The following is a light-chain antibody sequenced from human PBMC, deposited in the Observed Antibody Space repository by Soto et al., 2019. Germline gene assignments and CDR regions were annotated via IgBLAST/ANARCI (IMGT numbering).Light chain of an antibody. J-gene: IGKJ1*01. CDR1: QAIRND. Sequence: DIQMTQSPSSLSASVGDTVTITCRASQAIRNDLGWYQQKPGEAPKRLIYAASYLQDGVPSRFSGSGSGTEFSLTINSLQSEDFGVYFCQQYDQWWTFSQGTKVEIK. CDR3: QQYDQWWT. CDR2: AAS. V-gene: IGKV1-17*01.